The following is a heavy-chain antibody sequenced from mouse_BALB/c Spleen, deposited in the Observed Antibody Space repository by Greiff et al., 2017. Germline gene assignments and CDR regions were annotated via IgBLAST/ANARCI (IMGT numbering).Heavy chain of an antibody. Sequence: VQLQQSGAELMKPGASVKISCKATGYTFSSYRIEWVKQRPGHGLEWIGDIYPGSGSTNYNEKFKSKATLTVDTSSSTAYMQLSSLASEDSALYYCARGGYGNYVGFADWGQGTLVTVSA. V-gene: IGHV1-9*01. J-gene: IGHJ3*01. CDR3: ARGGYGNYVGFAD. D-gene: IGHD2-10*02. CDR1: GYTFSSYR. CDR2: IYPGSGST.